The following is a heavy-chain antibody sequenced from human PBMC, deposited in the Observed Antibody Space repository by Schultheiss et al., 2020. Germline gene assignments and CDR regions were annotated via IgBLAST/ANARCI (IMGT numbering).Heavy chain of an antibody. CDR2: IIPIFGTA. J-gene: IGHJ5*02. CDR3: ARLKTLGYCSNTSCYEVGWFDP. Sequence: SVKVSCKASGGTFSRYAISWVRQAPGQGLEWMGRIIPIFGTANYAQKFQGRVTITADESTSTAYMELSSLRSEDTAVYYCARLKTLGYCSNTSCYEVGWFDPWGQGTLVTVSS. CDR1: GGTFSRYA. V-gene: IGHV1-69*13. D-gene: IGHD2-2*01.